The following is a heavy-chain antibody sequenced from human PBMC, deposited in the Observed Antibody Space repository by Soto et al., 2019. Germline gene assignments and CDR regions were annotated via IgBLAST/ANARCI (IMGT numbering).Heavy chain of an antibody. CDR2: IGTAGDP. V-gene: IGHV3-13*05. CDR1: GFTFSSYD. D-gene: IGHD2-2*01. CDR3: ARARRHCSSTSCYRGSYYYVMDV. Sequence: EGSLRLSCAASGFTFSSYDMHWVRQATGKGLEWVSAIGTAGDPYYPGSVKGRFTISRENAKNSLYLQMSSLRAGDTAVYYCARARRHCSSTSCYRGSYYYVMDVSGQMTTVPLS. J-gene: IGHJ6*02.